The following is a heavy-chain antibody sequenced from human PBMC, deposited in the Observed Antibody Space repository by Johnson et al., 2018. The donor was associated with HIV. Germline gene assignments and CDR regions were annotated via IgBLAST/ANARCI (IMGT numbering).Heavy chain of an antibody. CDR3: ARAFGSGGYSSSWYLGLGSFDI. D-gene: IGHD6-13*01. V-gene: IGHV3-20*04. CDR2: ITWNGGST. CDR1: GFTFNDYG. Sequence: VQLVESGGGVVRPGGSLRLSCAASGFTFNDYGMSWVRQGPGKGLEWVSGITWNGGSTHYADSVQGRFTLSRDTGKKSLYLQMNSLSDDATALYFCARAFGSGGYSSSWYLGLGSFDIWGQGTMVTVSS. J-gene: IGHJ3*02.